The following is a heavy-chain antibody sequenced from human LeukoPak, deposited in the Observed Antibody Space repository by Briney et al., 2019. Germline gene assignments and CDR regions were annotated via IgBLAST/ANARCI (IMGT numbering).Heavy chain of an antibody. CDR3: ATLVAVAGWGYFDY. Sequence: GASVKVSCKASGYTFTSYAMHWVRQAPGQRLEWMGWINAGNGNTKYSQEFQGRVTITRDTSASTAYMELSSLRSGDMAVYYCATLVAVAGWGYFDYWGQGTLVTVSS. CDR2: INAGNGNT. J-gene: IGHJ4*02. D-gene: IGHD6-19*01. V-gene: IGHV1-3*03. CDR1: GYTFTSYA.